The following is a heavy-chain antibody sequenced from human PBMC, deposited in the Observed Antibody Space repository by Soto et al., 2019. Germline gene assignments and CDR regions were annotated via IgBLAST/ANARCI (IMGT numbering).Heavy chain of an antibody. V-gene: IGHV3-15*01. D-gene: IGHD1-1*01. Sequence: GGSLRLSCAASGFTFSNAWMSWVRQAPGKGLEWVGRIKSKTDGGTTDYAAPVKGRFTISRDDSKNTLYLQMNSLKTEDTAVYYCTTATGTIAGYYYYGMDVWGQGTTVTVSS. CDR2: IKSKTDGGTT. J-gene: IGHJ6*02. CDR1: GFTFSNAW. CDR3: TTATGTIAGYYYYGMDV.